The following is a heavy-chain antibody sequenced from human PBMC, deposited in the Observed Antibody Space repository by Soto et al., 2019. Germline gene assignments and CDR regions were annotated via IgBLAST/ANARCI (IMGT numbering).Heavy chain of an antibody. J-gene: IGHJ4*02. Sequence: QVQLEQWGTGLLTPSETLSLTCAVYGGSFSGYYWSWIRQPPGKGLEWIGEINHRGSPKYNPSLESRVTILVDTSKNQFSLKLTSVTAADTAVYYCARVDDYWGQGSLVTVSS. CDR3: ARVDDY. CDR2: INHRGSP. V-gene: IGHV4-34*02. CDR1: GGSFSGYY.